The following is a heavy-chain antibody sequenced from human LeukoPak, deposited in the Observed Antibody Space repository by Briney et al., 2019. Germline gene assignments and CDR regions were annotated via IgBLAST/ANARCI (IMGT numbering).Heavy chain of an antibody. D-gene: IGHD3-3*01. V-gene: IGHV3-7*01. Sequence: GGSLRLSCAASGFTFSSYWMTWVRQAPGKGLEWVANIRGDGSERFYVGYLKGRFTTSRDNAKNSLYVQMNSLRVDDTAVYYCVREGPPQGRPWSGWYPFDFWGQGILVTVSS. CDR1: GFTFSSYW. J-gene: IGHJ4*02. CDR2: IRGDGSER. CDR3: VREGPPQGRPWSGWYPFDF.